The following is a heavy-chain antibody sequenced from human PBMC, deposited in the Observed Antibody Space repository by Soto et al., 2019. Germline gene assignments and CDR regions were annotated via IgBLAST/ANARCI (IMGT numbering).Heavy chain of an antibody. V-gene: IGHV3-20*01. CDR3: ARGNAGTGYSYMDV. CDR1: GFTFDDYG. Sequence: GGSLRLSCAASGFTFDDYGMSWVRQAPGKGLEWVSGINWNGGSTGYADSVKGRFTISRDNAKNSLYLQMNSLRAEDTALYHCARGNAGTGYSYMDVWGKGTTVTVSS. CDR2: INWNGGST. D-gene: IGHD6-13*01. J-gene: IGHJ6*03.